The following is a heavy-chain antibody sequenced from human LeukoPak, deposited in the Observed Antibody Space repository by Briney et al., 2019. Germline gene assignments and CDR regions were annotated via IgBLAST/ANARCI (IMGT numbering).Heavy chain of an antibody. V-gene: IGHV1-69*06. CDR2: IIPIFGTA. J-gene: IGHJ4*02. CDR3: AREASWYEFDY. Sequence: ASVKVSCKASGGTFSSYAISRVRQAPGQGLEWMGGIIPIFGTANYAQKFQGRVTITADKSTSTAYMELSSLRSEDTAVYYCAREASWYEFDYWGQGTLVTVSS. CDR1: GGTFSSYA. D-gene: IGHD6-13*01.